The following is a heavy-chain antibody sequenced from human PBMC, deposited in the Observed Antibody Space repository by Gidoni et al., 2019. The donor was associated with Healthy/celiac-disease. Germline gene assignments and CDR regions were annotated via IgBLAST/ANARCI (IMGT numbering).Heavy chain of an antibody. CDR1: GGTFSSYA. V-gene: IGHV1-69*01. CDR3: ASGSDADDYGDRAAFDI. J-gene: IGHJ3*02. Sequence: QVQLVQSGAEVKKPGSSVKVSCKASGGTFSSYAISWVRQAPGQGLEWMGGIIPIFGTANYARKCQGRVTITADESTSTAYMELSSLRSEDTAVYYCASGSDADDYGDRAAFDIWGQGTMVTVSS. D-gene: IGHD4-17*01. CDR2: IIPIFGTA.